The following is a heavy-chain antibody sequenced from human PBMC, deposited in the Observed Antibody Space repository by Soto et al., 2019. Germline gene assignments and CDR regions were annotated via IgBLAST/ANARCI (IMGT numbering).Heavy chain of an antibody. Sequence: ESGPVLVKPTETLTLTCTVSGFSLSNARMGVSWIRQPPGKALEWLAHIFSNDEKSYSTSLKSRLTISKDTSKSQVVLTMTNMDPVDTATYYCARIRVAAAGTDPQYYFDYWGQGTLVTVSS. CDR1: GFSLSNARMG. J-gene: IGHJ4*02. CDR3: ARIRVAAAGTDPQYYFDY. V-gene: IGHV2-26*01. CDR2: IFSNDEK. D-gene: IGHD6-13*01.